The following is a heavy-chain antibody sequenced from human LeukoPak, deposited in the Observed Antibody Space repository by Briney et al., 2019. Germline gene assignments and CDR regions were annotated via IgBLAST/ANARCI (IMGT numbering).Heavy chain of an antibody. CDR2: IKRDGSEK. CDR3: ARARDYGSGKANAFDI. CDR1: GFTFSSYL. J-gene: IGHJ3*02. D-gene: IGHD3-10*01. V-gene: IGHV3-7*05. Sequence: GGSLRLSGAASGFTFSSYLMSWVRQAPGKGLEWVANIKRDGSEKYYVDSVKGRFTISRDNAENSLYLQMNSLRAEDTAVYYCARARDYGSGKANAFDIWGQGTMVTVSS.